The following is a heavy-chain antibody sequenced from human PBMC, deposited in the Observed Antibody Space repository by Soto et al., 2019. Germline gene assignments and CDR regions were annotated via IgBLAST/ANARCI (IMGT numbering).Heavy chain of an antibody. CDR3: ARDVRFLDWLAGWFDP. J-gene: IGHJ5*02. CDR2: IYHSGST. Sequence: QVQLQESGPGLVKPSGTLSLTCAVSGGSITSSNWWSWVRQSPGKGLEWIGEIYHSGSTNYNPSLTSRVTISVDTSKNQFSLKLNSVTAADTAVYYCARDVRFLDWLAGWFDPWGQGTLVTVSS. CDR1: GGSITSSNW. V-gene: IGHV4-4*02. D-gene: IGHD3-3*01.